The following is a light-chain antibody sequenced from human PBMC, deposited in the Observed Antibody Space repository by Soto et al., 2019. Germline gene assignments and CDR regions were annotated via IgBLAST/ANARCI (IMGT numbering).Light chain of an antibody. Sequence: DIQMTQSPSSLSASVGDRVTITCQASQDISFYLNWYQQKPGKAPKLLIYDASDLETGVPSRFRGSGSGTAFTFTIDSLQPEDIASYYCQQHDDLPAFTFGPGTKVDIK. CDR3: QQHDDLPAFT. CDR1: QDISFY. CDR2: DAS. V-gene: IGKV1-33*01. J-gene: IGKJ3*01.